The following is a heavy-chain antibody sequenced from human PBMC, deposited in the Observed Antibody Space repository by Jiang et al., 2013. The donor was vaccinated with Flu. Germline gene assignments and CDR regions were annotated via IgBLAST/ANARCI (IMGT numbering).Heavy chain of an antibody. V-gene: IGHV1-8*01. CDR1: GYTFTSYD. D-gene: IGHD4-17*01. J-gene: IGHJ5*02. CDR2: MNPNSGNT. CDR3: ARFLDLDYGDVGNWFDP. Sequence: AEVKKPGASVKVSCKASGYTFTSYDINWVRQATGQGLEWMGWMNPNSGNTGYAQKFQGRVTMTRNTSISTAYMELSSLRSEDTAVYYCARFLDLDYGDVGNWFDPWGQGTLVTVSS.